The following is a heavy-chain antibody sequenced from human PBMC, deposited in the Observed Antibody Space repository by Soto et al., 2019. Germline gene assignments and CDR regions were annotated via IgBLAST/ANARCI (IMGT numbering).Heavy chain of an antibody. Sequence: QVQLVQSGAEVKRPGASVKVSCKASGFTFTGYYMHWVRQAPGQGLEWIGWINPNSGVANYAQKFHDWVTITRDTSITTAYMELSGLKSDDKAVYFCAKDDAGHPDFWGQGTLVTVSS. CDR2: INPNSGVA. CDR1: GFTFTGYY. D-gene: IGHD6-13*01. J-gene: IGHJ4*02. CDR3: AKDDAGHPDF. V-gene: IGHV1-2*04.